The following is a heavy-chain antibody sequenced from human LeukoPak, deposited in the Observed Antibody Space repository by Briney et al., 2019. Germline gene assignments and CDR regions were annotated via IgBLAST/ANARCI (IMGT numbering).Heavy chain of an antibody. CDR2: TYYRSKWYY. Sequence: SQTLSLTCAISGDSVSSNSATWTRIRQSPSRGLEWLGRTYYRSKWYYDYAVSVKSRITINPDTSKNQFSLQLNSVTPEDTAVYYCASRLAAVGIDAFDVWGQGTMVSVSS. CDR1: GDSVSSNSAT. J-gene: IGHJ3*01. D-gene: IGHD6-13*01. CDR3: ASRLAAVGIDAFDV. V-gene: IGHV6-1*01.